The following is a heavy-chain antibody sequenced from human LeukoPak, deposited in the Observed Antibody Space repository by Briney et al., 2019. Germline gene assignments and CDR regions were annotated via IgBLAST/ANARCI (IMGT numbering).Heavy chain of an antibody. J-gene: IGHJ4*02. CDR3: ARGITQGFDH. D-gene: IGHD1-20*01. CDR2: IKPIFGTA. CDR1: GGTCNSYA. V-gene: IGHV1-69*13. Sequence: SVKLSCTAPGGTCNSYAISWVRQAPGQALDRLERIKPIFGTANNPQRFQGRVTITADESTSTAYMELSSLRSEDTAVYYCARGITQGFDHWGQGTLVTVSS.